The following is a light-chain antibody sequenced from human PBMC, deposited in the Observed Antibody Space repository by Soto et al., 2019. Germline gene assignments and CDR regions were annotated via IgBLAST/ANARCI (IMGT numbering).Light chain of an antibody. V-gene: IGLV1-36*01. CDR3: AAWDDSLNGWV. CDR1: TSNIGNNA. Sequence: QSVLTQPPSVSQAPRQRVTISCSGGTSNIGNNAVNWYQQRPGKAPTLIIYYDDLLPSGVSDRFSGSKSGTSASLAISGLKSGDEADYYCAAWDDSLNGWVFGGGTKLTVL. CDR2: YDD. J-gene: IGLJ3*02.